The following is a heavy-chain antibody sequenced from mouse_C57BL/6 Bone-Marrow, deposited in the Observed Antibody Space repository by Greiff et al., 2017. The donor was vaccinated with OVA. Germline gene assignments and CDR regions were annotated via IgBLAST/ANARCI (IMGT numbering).Heavy chain of an antibody. CDR2: ISNGGGST. CDR1: GFTFSDYY. CDR3: ARDYYGSSPWYFDV. D-gene: IGHD1-1*01. V-gene: IGHV5-12*01. Sequence: EVKLVESGGGLVQPGGSLKLSCAASGFTFSDYYMYWVRQTPEKRLEWVAYISNGGGSTYYPDTVKGRFTISRDNAKNTLYLQMSRLKSEDTAKYYCARDYYGSSPWYFDVWGTGTTVTVSS. J-gene: IGHJ1*03.